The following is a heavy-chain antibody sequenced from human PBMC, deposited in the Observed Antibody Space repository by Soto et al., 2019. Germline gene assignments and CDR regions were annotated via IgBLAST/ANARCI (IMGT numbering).Heavy chain of an antibody. V-gene: IGHV4-30-2*01. J-gene: IGHJ4*02. Sequence: PSETLSLTFAVSGGSISSCGFSWSWIRQPPGKGLEWIGYIYHSGSTYYDPSLKSRVTIPVDRSKNQFSLKLSSVAAADTAVYYCVRVPDYWGQGTLVTVSS. CDR1: GGSISSCGFS. CDR2: IYHSGST. CDR3: VRVPDY.